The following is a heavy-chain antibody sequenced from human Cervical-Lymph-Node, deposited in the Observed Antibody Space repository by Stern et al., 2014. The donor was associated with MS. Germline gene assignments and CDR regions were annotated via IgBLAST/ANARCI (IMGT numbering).Heavy chain of an antibody. CDR2: LNPDSGTT. V-gene: IGHV1-46*03. J-gene: IGHJ4*02. Sequence: VHLVESGAEVKKPGASVKISCKASGYRFTSYYIHWVRQAPGQGLEWMGVLNPDSGTTISAQKFQGRVTMTRDTSTSTGYMGLSSLRSDDAAVYFCVSDPSRDGYNLAYWGQGTLVTVSS. CDR1: GYRFTSYY. D-gene: IGHD5-24*01. CDR3: VSDPSRDGYNLAY.